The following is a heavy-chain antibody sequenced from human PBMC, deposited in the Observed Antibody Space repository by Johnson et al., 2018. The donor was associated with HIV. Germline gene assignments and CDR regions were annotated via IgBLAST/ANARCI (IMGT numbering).Heavy chain of an antibody. CDR2: ISYDGNHK. J-gene: IGHJ3*02. CDR3: TRLPSGYSRDAFDI. V-gene: IGHV3-30*04. D-gene: IGHD5-18*01. Sequence: VQLVESGGGVVQPGRSLRLSCAASGFTFNSYPMHWVRQAPGKGLEWVAVISYDGNHKYYADSLKGRFTISRANSKNTLYLEMNSLRAEDTAVYYCTRLPSGYSRDAFDIWGQGTMVTVSS. CDR1: GFTFNSYP.